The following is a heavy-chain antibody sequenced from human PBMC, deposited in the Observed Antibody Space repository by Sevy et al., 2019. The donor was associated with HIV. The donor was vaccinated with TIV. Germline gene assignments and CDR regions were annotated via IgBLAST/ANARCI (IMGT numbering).Heavy chain of an antibody. Sequence: GSLRLSCAASGFTFSSYAMSWVRQAPGKGLEWVSAISGSGGSTYYADSVKGRFTISRDNSKNTLYLQMNSLRAEDTAVYYCAKDPDRSVVTFYDYWGQGTLVTVSS. CDR2: ISGSGGST. D-gene: IGHD2-21*02. CDR3: AKDPDRSVVTFYDY. CDR1: GFTFSSYA. V-gene: IGHV3-23*01. J-gene: IGHJ4*02.